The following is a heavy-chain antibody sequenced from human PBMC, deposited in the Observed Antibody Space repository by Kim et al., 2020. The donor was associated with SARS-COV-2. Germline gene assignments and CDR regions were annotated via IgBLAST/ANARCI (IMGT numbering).Heavy chain of an antibody. CDR2: YYSGGT. D-gene: IGHD3-16*02. CDR3: ARDFSF. Sequence: YYSGGTNYNPSLKSRVTISVDTSKNQCSLKLSSVTAADTAVYYCARDFSFWGQGTLVTVSS. J-gene: IGHJ4*02. V-gene: IGHV4-59*01.